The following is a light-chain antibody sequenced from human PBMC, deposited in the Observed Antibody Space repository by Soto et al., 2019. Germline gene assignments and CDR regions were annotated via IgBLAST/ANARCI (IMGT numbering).Light chain of an antibody. CDR3: QQYDSSFT. V-gene: IGKV3-20*01. CDR1: QHVTTTY. Sequence: IVLTQSPATLSLSPGERATLSCTASQHVTTTYIAWYQQKFGQAPRLLIYGASTRATGTPDRCTGGGFGTDFTLTISRVEPEDFAGYYCQQYDSSFTFGGGTKVEMK. J-gene: IGKJ4*01. CDR2: GAS.